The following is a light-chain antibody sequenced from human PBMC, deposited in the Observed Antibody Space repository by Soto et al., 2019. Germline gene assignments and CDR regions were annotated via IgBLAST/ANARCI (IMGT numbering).Light chain of an antibody. V-gene: IGKV1-5*01. J-gene: IGKJ1*01. CDR3: QQYNTYSWT. Sequence: DIQMTQSPSTLSASVGGRFTITCRASQSISSWLAWYQQKPGKAPKVLIYDASNLESGVPLRFSGSGSGTEFTLTISSLQPDDTATYYCQQYNTYSWTFGQGTKVEIK. CDR2: DAS. CDR1: QSISSW.